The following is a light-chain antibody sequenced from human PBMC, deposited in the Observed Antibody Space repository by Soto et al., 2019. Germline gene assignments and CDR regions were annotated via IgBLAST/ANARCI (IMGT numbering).Light chain of an antibody. V-gene: IGKV3D-20*02. CDR1: QSVSSSY. J-gene: IGKJ5*01. CDR3: QQRSNWPHP. Sequence: EIVLTQSPGTLSLSPGERATLSCRASQSVSSSYLAWYQQKSGQAPRLLIYDASNRATGIPARFSGSGSGTDFTLTISSLEPEDFAVYYCQQRSNWPHPFGQGTRLEIK. CDR2: DAS.